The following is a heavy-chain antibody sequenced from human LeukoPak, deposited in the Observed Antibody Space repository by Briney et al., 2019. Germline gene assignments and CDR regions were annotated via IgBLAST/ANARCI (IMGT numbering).Heavy chain of an antibody. J-gene: IGHJ3*02. Sequence: GAPVKVSCKASGYTFTSYGISWVRQAPGQGLEWMGWISAYNGNTNYAQKLQGRVTMTTDTSTSTAYMELRSLRPDDTAVYYCARDERQWLVPDAFDIWGQGTMVTVSS. CDR1: GYTFTSYG. V-gene: IGHV1-18*04. CDR3: ARDERQWLVPDAFDI. CDR2: ISAYNGNT. D-gene: IGHD6-19*01.